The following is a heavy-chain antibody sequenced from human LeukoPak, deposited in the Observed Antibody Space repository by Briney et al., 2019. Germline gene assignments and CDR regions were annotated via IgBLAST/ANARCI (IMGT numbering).Heavy chain of an antibody. Sequence: PSETLSLTCTVSGGSIISNRHYWSWIRQPAGKGPEWIGHIYSSGNTKYNPSLKSRLTMSIDSSKNQFSLILTSVTAADTAVYYCARVALITIHENDAFDIWGQGTVVTVSS. D-gene: IGHD3-3*01. V-gene: IGHV4-61*09. CDR3: ARVALITIHENDAFDI. CDR1: GGSIISNRHY. J-gene: IGHJ3*02. CDR2: IYSSGNT.